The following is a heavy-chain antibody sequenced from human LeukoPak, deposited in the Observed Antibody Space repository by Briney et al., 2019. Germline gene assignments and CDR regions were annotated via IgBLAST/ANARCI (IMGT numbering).Heavy chain of an antibody. CDR1: GGSVSSGSYY. J-gene: IGHJ4*02. Sequence: SETLSLTCTVSGGSVSSGSYYWSWIRQPPGKGLEWIGYIYYSGSTNYNPSLKSRVTISVDTSKNQFSLKLSSVTAADTAVYYCARDRVAAVGSFDYWGQGTLVTVSS. D-gene: IGHD6-13*01. V-gene: IGHV4-61*01. CDR2: IYYSGST. CDR3: ARDRVAAVGSFDY.